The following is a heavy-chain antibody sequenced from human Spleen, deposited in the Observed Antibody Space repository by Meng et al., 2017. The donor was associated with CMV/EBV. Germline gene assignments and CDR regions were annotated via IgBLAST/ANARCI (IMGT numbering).Heavy chain of an antibody. CDR2: ISSSSSYI. J-gene: IGHJ4*02. Sequence: GESLKISCAASGFTFSSYSMNWVRQAPGKGLEWVSSISSSSSYIYYADSVKGRFTISRDNAKNSLYLQMNSLRAEDTAVYYCARGIAGGSFDYWGQGTLVTVSS. CDR1: GFTFSSYS. D-gene: IGHD1-26*01. V-gene: IGHV3-21*01. CDR3: ARGIAGGSFDY.